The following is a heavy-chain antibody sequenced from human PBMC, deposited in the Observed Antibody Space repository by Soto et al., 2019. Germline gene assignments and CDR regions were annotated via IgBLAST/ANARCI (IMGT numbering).Heavy chain of an antibody. Sequence: EVQLVESGGVVVQPGGSLRLSCAASGFTFDDYTMHWVRQAPGKGLEWVSLISWDGGSTYYADSVKGRFTISRDNSKNSLYLQMNSLRTEDTSLYYCAKETNYDFRPGGMDVWGQGTTVTVSS. CDR1: GFTFDDYT. CDR2: ISWDGGST. V-gene: IGHV3-43*01. D-gene: IGHD3-3*01. J-gene: IGHJ6*02. CDR3: AKETNYDFRPGGMDV.